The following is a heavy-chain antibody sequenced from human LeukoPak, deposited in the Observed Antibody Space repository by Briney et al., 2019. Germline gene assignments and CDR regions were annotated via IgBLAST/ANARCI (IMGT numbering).Heavy chain of an antibody. CDR3: ARTNRGSGSINWFDP. CDR2: IDWDDDK. J-gene: IGHJ5*02. CDR1: GFSLSPSGMR. D-gene: IGHD3-10*01. Sequence: KESGPALVKPTQTLTLTCTFSGFSLSPSGMRVSWIRQPPGKALEWLARIDWDDDKFYSTSLKTRLTISKDTSKNQVVLTMTNMDPVDTATYYCARTNRGSGSINWFDPWGQGTLVTVSS. V-gene: IGHV2-70*04.